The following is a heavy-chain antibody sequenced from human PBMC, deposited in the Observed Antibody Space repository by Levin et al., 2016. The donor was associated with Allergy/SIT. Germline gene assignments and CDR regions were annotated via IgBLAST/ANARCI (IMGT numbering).Heavy chain of an antibody. CDR2: IIPIFGTA. V-gene: IGHV1-69*01. CDR3: ARDGGIAVAGTLGMDV. J-gene: IGHJ6*02. D-gene: IGHD6-19*01. Sequence: WVRQAPGQGLEWMGGIIPIFGTANYAQKFQGRVTITADESTSTAYMELSSLRSEDTAVYYCARDGGIAVAGTLGMDVWGQGTTVTVSS.